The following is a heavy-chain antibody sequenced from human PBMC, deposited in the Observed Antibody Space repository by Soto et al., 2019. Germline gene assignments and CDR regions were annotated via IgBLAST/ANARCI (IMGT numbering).Heavy chain of an antibody. CDR1: GGSISSYY. V-gene: IGHV4-59*01. D-gene: IGHD3-10*01. CDR3: ARESYYGSGATVVGY. CDR2: IYYSGST. Sequence: TLSLTCTVSGGSISSYYWSWIRQPPGKGLEWIGYIYYSGSTNYNPSLNSRVTISVDTSKNQSSLKLNSVTAADTAVYYCARESYYGSGATVVGYWGLGTLVTVSS. J-gene: IGHJ4*02.